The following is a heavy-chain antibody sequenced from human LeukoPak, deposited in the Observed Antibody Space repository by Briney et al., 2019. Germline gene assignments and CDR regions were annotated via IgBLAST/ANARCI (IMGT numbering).Heavy chain of an antibody. J-gene: IGHJ5*02. Sequence: GASVKVSCKASGYTLTGYYVHWLRQAPRQGLEWMGWINPNSGDANYAQKFQGRVTMTRDTSISTAYMELSRLRSDDTAVYYCARGNIVVVPPASVFDPWGQGTLVTVSS. CDR1: GYTLTGYY. CDR3: ARGNIVVVPPASVFDP. V-gene: IGHV1-2*02. D-gene: IGHD2-2*01. CDR2: INPNSGDA.